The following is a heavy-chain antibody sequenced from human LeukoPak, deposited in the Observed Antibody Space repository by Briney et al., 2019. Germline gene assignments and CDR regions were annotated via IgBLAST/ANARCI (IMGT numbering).Heavy chain of an antibody. Sequence: TGGSLRLSCAASGFSFTDYSMSWVRQAPGKGLEWVAGIGRSGEYKYYADSVKGRFTISRDNSKDTVSLQMNSLRAEDSAIYFCVKDRPCETCMPMDAWGQGTTVTVSS. V-gene: IGHV3-23*01. CDR2: IGRSGEYK. CDR1: GFSFTDYS. D-gene: IGHD2-2*01. J-gene: IGHJ6*02. CDR3: VKDRPCETCMPMDA.